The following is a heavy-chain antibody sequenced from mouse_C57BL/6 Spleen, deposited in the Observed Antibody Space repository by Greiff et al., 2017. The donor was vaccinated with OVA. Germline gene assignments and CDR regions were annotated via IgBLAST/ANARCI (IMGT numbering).Heavy chain of an antibody. J-gene: IGHJ4*01. CDR2: INPSTGGT. CDR1: GYSFTGYY. D-gene: IGHD1-1*01. CDR3: AREGHYYGSSGTAMDY. V-gene: IGHV1-42*01. Sequence: EVQLQQSGPELVKPGASVKISCKASGYSFTGYYMNWVKQSPEKSLEWIGEINPSTGGTTYNQKFKAKATLTVDKSSSTAYMQLKSLTSEDSAVYYCAREGHYYGSSGTAMDYWGQGTSVTVSS.